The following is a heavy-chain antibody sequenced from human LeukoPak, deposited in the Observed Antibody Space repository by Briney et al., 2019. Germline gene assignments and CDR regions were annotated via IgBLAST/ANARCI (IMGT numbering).Heavy chain of an antibody. V-gene: IGHV3-9*01. CDR1: GFTFDDYA. CDR3: ASAQRGRGGWFDP. D-gene: IGHD2-15*01. J-gene: IGHJ5*02. CDR2: ISWNSGSI. Sequence: PGRSLRLSCAASGFTFDDYAMHWVRQAPGKGLEWVSGISWNSGSIGYADSVKGRFTISRDNSKNTLYLQMNSLRAEDTAVYYCASAQRGRGGWFDPWGQGTLVTVSS.